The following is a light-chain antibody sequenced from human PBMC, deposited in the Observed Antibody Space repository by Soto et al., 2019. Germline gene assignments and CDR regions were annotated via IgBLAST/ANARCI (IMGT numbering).Light chain of an antibody. CDR1: QNVDKF. Sequence: EMELTQSPATLSLSPGETATLSCRASQNVDKFLAWYQQRPGQPPRLLIFDSSNRATGVPVRFSGSGSGTVFTLTIGSPEPEDSAVYYCQQRKNWPPITFGQGTRLEIK. CDR2: DSS. CDR3: QQRKNWPPIT. J-gene: IGKJ5*01. V-gene: IGKV3-11*01.